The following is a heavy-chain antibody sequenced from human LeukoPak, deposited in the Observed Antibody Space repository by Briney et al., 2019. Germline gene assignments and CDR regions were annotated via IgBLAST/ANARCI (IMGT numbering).Heavy chain of an antibody. CDR3: ARGVDGDYYFDY. D-gene: IGHD4-17*01. CDR2: IYPGDSDT. V-gene: IGHV5-51*01. Sequence: MGIIYPGDSDTRYSPSFQGQVTISADKSISTAYLQWSSLKASDTAMYYYARGVDGDYYFDYWGQGTLVTVSS. J-gene: IGHJ4*02.